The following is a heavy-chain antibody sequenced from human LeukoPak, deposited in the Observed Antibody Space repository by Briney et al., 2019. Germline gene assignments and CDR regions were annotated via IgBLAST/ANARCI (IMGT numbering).Heavy chain of an antibody. V-gene: IGHV1-18*01. CDR3: ARDLYCSSTSCYYAHGMAIDY. CDR1: GYTFTSYG. J-gene: IGHJ4*02. Sequence: ASVKVSCKASGYTFTSYGISWVRQAPGQGLEWMGWISAYNGNTNYAQKLQGRVTMTTDTSTSTAYMELRSLRSDDTAVYYCARDLYCSSTSCYYAHGMAIDYWGQGTLVTVSS. CDR2: ISAYNGNT. D-gene: IGHD2-2*01.